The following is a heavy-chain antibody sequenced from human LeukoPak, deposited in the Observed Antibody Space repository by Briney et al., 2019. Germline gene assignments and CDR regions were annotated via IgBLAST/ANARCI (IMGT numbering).Heavy chain of an antibody. V-gene: IGHV4-59*12. CDR3: ARAYCSSTSCYFDY. D-gene: IGHD2-2*01. CDR2: IYYSGST. J-gene: IGHJ4*02. Sequence: SETLSLTCTVSGGSISSYYWSWIRQPPGKGLEWIGYIYYSGSTNYNPSLKSRVTISVDTSKNQFSLKLSSVTAADTAVYYCARAYCSSTSCYFDYWGQGTLVTVSS. CDR1: GGSISSYY.